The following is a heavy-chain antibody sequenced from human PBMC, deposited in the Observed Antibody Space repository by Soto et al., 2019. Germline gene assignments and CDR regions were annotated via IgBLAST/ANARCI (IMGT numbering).Heavy chain of an antibody. J-gene: IGHJ4*02. Sequence: EVQLVESGGGLVQPGGSLRLSCAASGFTFSSYSMNWVRQAPGKGLEWVSYISSSSSNIYYADSVKGRFTISRDNAKNSLYLQMNSLRAEDTAVYYCARGAYYYDSSGLSYWGQGHLVTVSS. CDR2: ISSSSSNI. D-gene: IGHD3-22*01. CDR3: ARGAYYYDSSGLSY. CDR1: GFTFSSYS. V-gene: IGHV3-48*01.